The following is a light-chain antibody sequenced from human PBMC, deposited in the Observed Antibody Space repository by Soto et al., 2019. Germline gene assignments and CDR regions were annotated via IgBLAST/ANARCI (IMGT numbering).Light chain of an antibody. V-gene: IGLV3-21*01. CDR3: QVWDISIGHVL. CDR1: NIGSKS. CDR2: YDS. J-gene: IGLJ3*02. Sequence: SYELTQPPSVSVAPGKTASVACGGSNIGSKSVHWYQKKSGQAPVLVMYYDSDRPSGIPERFSGSNSGNTATLTISRGEAGEEADYYCQVWDISIGHVLFGGGTKLTVL.